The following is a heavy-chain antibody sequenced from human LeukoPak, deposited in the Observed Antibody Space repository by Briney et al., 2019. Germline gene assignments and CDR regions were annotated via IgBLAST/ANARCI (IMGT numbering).Heavy chain of an antibody. CDR1: GGSISSGGYY. D-gene: IGHD6-19*01. CDR3: ARGSGWSRSYWYFDL. CDR2: IYHSGST. Sequence: SQTLSLTCTVSGGSISSGGYYWSWIRQPPGKGLEWIGYIYHSGSTFYNPSLKSRVTISVDRSKNQFSLKLSSVTAADTAVYYCARGSGWSRSYWYFDLWGRGTLVTVSS. V-gene: IGHV4-30-2*01. J-gene: IGHJ2*01.